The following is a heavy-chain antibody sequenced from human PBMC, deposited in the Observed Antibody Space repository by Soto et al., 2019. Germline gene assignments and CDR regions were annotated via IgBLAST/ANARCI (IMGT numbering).Heavy chain of an antibody. Sequence: GGSLRLSCAASGFTFSSYGMHWVRQAPGKGLEWVAVIWYDGSNKYYADSVKGRFTISRDNSKNTLYLQMNSLRAEDTAVYYCARDSGYYYDSRNFDYWGQGTLVTVSS. CDR3: ARDSGYYYDSRNFDY. J-gene: IGHJ4*02. CDR2: IWYDGSNK. V-gene: IGHV3-33*01. D-gene: IGHD3-22*01. CDR1: GFTFSSYG.